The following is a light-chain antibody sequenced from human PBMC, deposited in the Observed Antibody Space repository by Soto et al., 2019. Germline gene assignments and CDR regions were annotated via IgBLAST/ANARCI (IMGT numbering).Light chain of an antibody. CDR1: QSISNY. CDR3: QQSYTTPRT. J-gene: IGKJ1*01. CDR2: AAS. V-gene: IGKV1-39*01. Sequence: DIQMTQSPSSLSASVGDRVTITCRASQSISNYINWYQQKPGKAPRLMIYAASSFQSGVPSRFSGSGSGTDFTLTIGSLQPEDSATYYCQQSYTTPRTFGQGTKVEIK.